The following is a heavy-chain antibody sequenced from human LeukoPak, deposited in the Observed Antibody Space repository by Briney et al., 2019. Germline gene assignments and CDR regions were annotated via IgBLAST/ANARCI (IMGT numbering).Heavy chain of an antibody. CDR2: IYYSGST. J-gene: IGHJ6*03. D-gene: IGHD3-3*01. CDR3: ARGRRGTIFGVVTSNGYLYYYYYMDV. CDR1: GGSISSYY. V-gene: IGHV4-59*01. Sequence: SETLSLTCTVSGGSISSYYWSWIRQPPGKGLEWIGYIYYSGSTNYNPPLKSRVTISVDTSKNQFSLKLSSVTAADTAVYYCARGRRGTIFGVVTSNGYLYYYYYMDVWGKGTTVTVSS.